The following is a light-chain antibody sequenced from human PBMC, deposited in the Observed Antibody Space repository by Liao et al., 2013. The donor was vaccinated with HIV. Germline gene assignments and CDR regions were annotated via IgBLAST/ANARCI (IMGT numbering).Light chain of an antibody. V-gene: IGLV3-1*01. CDR3: HVWDINTDYV. CDR1: KLGERY. J-gene: IGLJ1*01. Sequence: SYVLTQTPSVSVSPGQTASITCSGDKLGERYVCWYQQKPGQSPVLVIYQDSKRPSGIPERFSGSNSGNTATLTISRVDAGDEADYYCHVWDINTDYVFGPGTKVTVL. CDR2: QDS.